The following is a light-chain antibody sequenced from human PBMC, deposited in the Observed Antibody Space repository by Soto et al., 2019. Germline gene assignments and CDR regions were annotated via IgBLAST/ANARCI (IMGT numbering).Light chain of an antibody. V-gene: IGKV3-11*01. J-gene: IGKJ4*01. CDR1: QSVTTF. CDR2: DTS. Sequence: EIVLTQSPAPLSLSPGDTVTLSGRASQSVTTFLAWYQQRPGQSPRLLIYDTSNRATGIPARFTDCGAVTSFPLTSSGLEPEDFAVYYCQQRDRWPPVYTFGGGTKGEIK. CDR3: QQRDRWPPVYT.